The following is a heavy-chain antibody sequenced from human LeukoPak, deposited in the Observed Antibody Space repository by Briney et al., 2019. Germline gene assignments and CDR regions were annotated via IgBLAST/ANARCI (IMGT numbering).Heavy chain of an antibody. CDR3: ARLSRLTLIRGVTGYHSLDV. Sequence: SETLSLTCTVSGGSVTKFYWSWIRQPPGGGLEYIGYIYYSGSTNYNPSLKSRVTISVDTSKNQFSLKLNSVSAAYTAVYFCARLSRLTLIRGVTGYHSLDVWGKGTKVTVSS. D-gene: IGHD3-10*01. CDR1: GGSVTKFY. V-gene: IGHV4-59*02. J-gene: IGHJ6*04. CDR2: IYYSGST.